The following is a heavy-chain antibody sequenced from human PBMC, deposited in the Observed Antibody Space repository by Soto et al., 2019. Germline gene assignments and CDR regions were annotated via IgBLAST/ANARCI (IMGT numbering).Heavy chain of an antibody. Sequence: QVQLVESGGGVVQPGRSLRLSCAASGFTFSSYAMHWVRQAPGKGLEWVAVISYDGSNKYYADSVKGRFTISRDNSKNTLYLQMNSLRAEDTAVYYCARDLSDCSSTSCHFNWFDPWGQGTLVTVSS. J-gene: IGHJ5*02. CDR3: ARDLSDCSSTSCHFNWFDP. CDR2: ISYDGSNK. D-gene: IGHD2-2*01. V-gene: IGHV3-30-3*01. CDR1: GFTFSSYA.